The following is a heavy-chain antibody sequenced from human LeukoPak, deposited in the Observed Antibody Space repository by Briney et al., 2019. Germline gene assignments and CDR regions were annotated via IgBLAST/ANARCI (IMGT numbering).Heavy chain of an antibody. CDR2: IKEDGSEK. J-gene: IGHJ6*03. CDR3: ARSLATSYYYMDV. V-gene: IGHV3-7*01. Sequence: GGSLRLSCAASGFTFSMNWMTWVRQAPGKGLEWVANIKEDGSEKNYVDSVKGRFTISRDNAKNSLYLQMTSLRAEDTAVYYCARSLATSYYYMDVWGKGTTVTVSS. D-gene: IGHD5-12*01. CDR1: GFTFSMNW.